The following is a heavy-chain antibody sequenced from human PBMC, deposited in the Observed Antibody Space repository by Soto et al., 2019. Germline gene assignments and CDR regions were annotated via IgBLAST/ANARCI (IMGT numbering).Heavy chain of an antibody. J-gene: IGHJ3*02. CDR1: GFTFSSYS. Sequence: PGGSLRLSCAASGFTFSSYSMNWVRQAPGKGLEWVSSISSSSSYIYYADSVKGRFTISRDNAKNSLYLQMNSLRAEDTAVYYCARDVSSCWYALAPDHVLFDIWGQGTMVTVSS. D-gene: IGHD6-19*01. CDR2: ISSSSSYI. V-gene: IGHV3-21*01. CDR3: ARDVSSCWYALAPDHVLFDI.